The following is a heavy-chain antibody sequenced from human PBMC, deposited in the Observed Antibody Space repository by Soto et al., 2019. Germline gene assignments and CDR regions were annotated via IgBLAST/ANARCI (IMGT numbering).Heavy chain of an antibody. Sequence: GGSLRLSCAASGFTFSDYYMSWIRQAPGKGLEWVSYISSSGSTIYYADSVKGRFTISRDNAKNSLYLQMNSLRAEDTAVYYCARNYYGSGSYYNSLLVRNHVYYYYYMDVWGKGTTVTVSS. D-gene: IGHD3-10*01. CDR3: ARNYYGSGSYYNSLLVRNHVYYYYYMDV. CDR1: GFTFSDYY. V-gene: IGHV3-11*01. CDR2: ISSSGSTI. J-gene: IGHJ6*03.